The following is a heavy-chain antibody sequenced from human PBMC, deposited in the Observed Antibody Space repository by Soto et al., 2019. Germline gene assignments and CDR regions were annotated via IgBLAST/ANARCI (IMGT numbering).Heavy chain of an antibody. J-gene: IGHJ5*02. CDR3: ARVRIAAAGVHWFDP. CDR2: ISAYNGNT. Sequence: ASVKVSCKASGYTFTSYGISWVRQAPGQGLEWMGWISAYNGNTNYAQKLQGRVTMTTDTSTSTAYMELRSLRSDDTAVYYCARVRIAAAGVHWFDPWGQGTLVTVSS. V-gene: IGHV1-18*01. CDR1: GYTFTSYG. D-gene: IGHD6-13*01.